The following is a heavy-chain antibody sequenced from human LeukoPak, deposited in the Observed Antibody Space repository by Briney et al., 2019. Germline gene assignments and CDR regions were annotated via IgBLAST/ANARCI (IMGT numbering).Heavy chain of an antibody. V-gene: IGHV3-48*03. CDR3: ARGDYYFDY. D-gene: IGHD3/OR15-3a*01. CDR2: ISRGGTTI. J-gene: IGHJ4*02. CDR1: GFTFSFYE. Sequence: GGSLRLSCAASGFTFSFYEMHWVRQAPGKGLEWVSHISRGGTTIYYADSVKGRFTISRDKAKNSLYLQMTSLRPEDTAVYYCARGDYYFDYWGQGTLVTVSS.